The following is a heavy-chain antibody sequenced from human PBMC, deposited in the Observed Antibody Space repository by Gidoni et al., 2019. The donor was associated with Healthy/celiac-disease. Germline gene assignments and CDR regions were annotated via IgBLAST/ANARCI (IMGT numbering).Heavy chain of an antibody. V-gene: IGHV4-39*01. J-gene: IGHJ5*02. D-gene: IGHD2-15*01. CDR2: IDFIGST. CDR3: ARTGGWYPWFDP. Sequence: QLQLQESGPGLVKPSETLSLTCTVSGGSISSRSYDWGGIRQPPGTGLEWIGSIDFIGSTYYNPSLKSRVTISVELSKNQFSLKLSSVTAADTAVYYCARTGGWYPWFDPWGQGTLVTVSS. CDR1: GGSISSRSYD.